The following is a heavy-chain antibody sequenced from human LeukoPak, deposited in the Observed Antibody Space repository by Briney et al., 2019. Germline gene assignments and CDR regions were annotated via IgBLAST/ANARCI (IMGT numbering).Heavy chain of an antibody. D-gene: IGHD2-15*01. J-gene: IGHJ4*02. Sequence: GGSLRLSCAASGFTFSSYWMSWVRQAPGKGLEWEANIKQDGSEKYHVDSVKGRFTISRDNAKNSLYLQMNSLRAEDTAVYYCARGGAYCSGGSCYWVYWGQGTLVTVSS. CDR3: ARGGAYCSGGSCYWVY. CDR2: IKQDGSEK. V-gene: IGHV3-7*03. CDR1: GFTFSSYW.